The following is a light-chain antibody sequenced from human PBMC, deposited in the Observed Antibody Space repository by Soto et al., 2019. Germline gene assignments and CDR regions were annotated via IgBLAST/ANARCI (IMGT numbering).Light chain of an antibody. CDR3: QQSYRSPTT. V-gene: IGKV1-39*01. Sequence: DIQMTQSPSSLSASEGARVTITCRASQTIGRYLNWYQQKPGKAPKLLIYAASTLQTGVPSRFSGSASGTDFTLTISSLQPEDFAIYYCQQSYRSPTTFGQGTRLEIK. J-gene: IGKJ5*01. CDR1: QTIGRY. CDR2: AAS.